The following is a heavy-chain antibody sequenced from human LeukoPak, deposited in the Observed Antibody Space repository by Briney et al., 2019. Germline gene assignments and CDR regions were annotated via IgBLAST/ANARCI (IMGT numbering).Heavy chain of an antibody. V-gene: IGHV1-46*01. CDR2: INPSGGST. J-gene: IGHJ4*02. Sequence: GASVKVSCKASGYTFTSYYMHWVRQAAGQGLEWLGRINPSGGSTSYAQKFQGRVTMTRDTSTSTVYMELSSLRSEDTAVYYCSSCSSTSCTDYWGQGTLVTVSS. CDR1: GYTFTSYY. D-gene: IGHD2-2*01. CDR3: SSCSSTSCTDY.